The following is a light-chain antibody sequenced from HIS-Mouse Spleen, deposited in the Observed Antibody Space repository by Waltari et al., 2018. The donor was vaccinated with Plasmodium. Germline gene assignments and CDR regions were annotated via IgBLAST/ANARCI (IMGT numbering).Light chain of an antibody. V-gene: IGLV3-10*01. J-gene: IGLJ3*02. CDR2: EDS. CDR3: YSTDSSGNHRV. CDR1: AMPKKS. Sequence: SYELTQPPPASLSPGPTARITCSGDAMPKKSAYWYPQKSGQAPVLVIYEDSKRPSGIPERFSGSSSGTMATLTISGAQVEDEADYYCYSTDSSGNHRVFGGGTKLTVL.